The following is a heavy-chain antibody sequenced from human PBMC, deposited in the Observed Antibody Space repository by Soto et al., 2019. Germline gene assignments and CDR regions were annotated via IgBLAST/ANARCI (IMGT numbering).Heavy chain of an antibody. V-gene: IGHV4-34*01. CDR1: GGSFSGYY. J-gene: IGHJ4*02. CDR3: ARGPVYSGYDSPPYGY. D-gene: IGHD5-12*01. Sequence: SETLSLTCAVYGGSFSGYYWSWIRQPPGKGLEWIGEINHSGSTNYNPSLKSRVTISVDTSKNQFSLKLSSVTAADTAVYYCARGPVYSGYDSPPYGYWGQGTLVTVSS. CDR2: INHSGST.